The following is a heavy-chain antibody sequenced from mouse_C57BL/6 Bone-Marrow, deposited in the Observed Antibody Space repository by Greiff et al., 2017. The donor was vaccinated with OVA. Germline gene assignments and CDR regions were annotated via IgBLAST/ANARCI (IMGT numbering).Heavy chain of an antibody. D-gene: IGHD4-1*01. V-gene: IGHV5-6*02. CDR1: GFTFSSYG. J-gene: IGHJ3*01. CDR3: ARRPTGTWFAY. Sequence: EVKLVESGGDLVKPGGSLKLSCAASGFTFSSYGMSWVRQTPDKRLEWVATISSGGSYTYYPDSVKGRFTISRDNAKNTLYLQMSSLKSEDTAMYYCARRPTGTWFAYWGQGTLVTVSA. CDR2: ISSGGSYT.